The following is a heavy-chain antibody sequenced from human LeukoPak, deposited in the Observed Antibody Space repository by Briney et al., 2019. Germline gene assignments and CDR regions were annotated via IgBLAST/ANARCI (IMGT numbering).Heavy chain of an antibody. CDR3: AKNPPLGWYEEYYFDY. CDR2: IWYDGSNK. V-gene: IGHV3-33*06. D-gene: IGHD6-19*01. CDR1: GFTFSRYG. J-gene: IGHJ4*02. Sequence: GRSLRLSCAASGFTFSRYGMHWVRQAPGKGLEWVAVIWYDGSNKYYADSVKGRFTISRDNSKNTLYLQMNSLRAEDTAVYYCAKNPPLGWYEEYYFDYWGQGTLVTVSS.